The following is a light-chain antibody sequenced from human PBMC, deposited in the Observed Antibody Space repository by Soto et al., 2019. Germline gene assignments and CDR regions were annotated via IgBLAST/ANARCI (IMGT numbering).Light chain of an antibody. Sequence: DIVMTQSPDSLAVSLGERATINCKSSQSILYSSNNKNYLAWYQKKPGQPPKLLIYWASTRESGVPDRFSGSGSGTDFTLTTGSLQAEDVAVYYCQQYYGAPPYTFGQGTKLEIK. CDR2: WAS. CDR3: QQYYGAPPYT. CDR1: QSILYSSNNKNY. J-gene: IGKJ2*01. V-gene: IGKV4-1*01.